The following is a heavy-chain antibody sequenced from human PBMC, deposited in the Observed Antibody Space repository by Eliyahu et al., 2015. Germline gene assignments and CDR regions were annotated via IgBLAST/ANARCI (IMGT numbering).Heavy chain of an antibody. CDR3: ARGDESSGDV. CDR1: GFTFSTYW. CDR2: TNEDGGEI. V-gene: IGHV3-7*04. Sequence: EVQLVESGGGLVQPGGSLRLSCAASGFTFSTYWMSWVRQAPGKGLEWVANTNEDGGEIYYVDSVKGRFTISRDNAKSSLYLQMNSLRVEDTAFYYCARGDESSGDVWGQGTMVTVSS. J-gene: IGHJ3*01. D-gene: IGHD3-10*01.